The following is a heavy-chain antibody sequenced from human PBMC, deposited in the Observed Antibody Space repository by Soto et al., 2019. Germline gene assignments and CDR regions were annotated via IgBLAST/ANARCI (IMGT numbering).Heavy chain of an antibody. CDR3: AIDIESVTAKHFFYYYAMVV. D-gene: IGHD2-8*01. J-gene: IGHJ6*02. V-gene: IGHV1-18*01. CDR1: GFTFSNYG. Sequence: QGQLVQSGAEVKKPGASVKLSCKASGFTFSNYGLNWVRQAPGQGLEWMGWVSANNGHTNYAQNLQGRVSMTTDTSMSTAYMELRGLTFDDTAVYYCAIDIESVTAKHFFYYYAMVVLGQGTTVTVSS. CDR2: VSANNGHT.